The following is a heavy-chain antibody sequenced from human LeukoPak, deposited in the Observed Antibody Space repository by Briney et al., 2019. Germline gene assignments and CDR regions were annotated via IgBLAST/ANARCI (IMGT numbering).Heavy chain of an antibody. CDR3: TTLGVDNWFDWYFDL. D-gene: IGHD1-1*01. J-gene: IGHJ2*01. CDR1: GLSLGNAW. CDR2: IRAKVDGGTV. Sequence: GGSLRLFCAASGLSLGNAWMSWVRQVPGKGLEWLGRIRAKVDGGTVDYAAPVKGRFTISRDESENTPYLHLTSLKIEDAAVYYCTTLGVDNWFDWYFDLWGRGTLVTVSS. V-gene: IGHV3-15*01.